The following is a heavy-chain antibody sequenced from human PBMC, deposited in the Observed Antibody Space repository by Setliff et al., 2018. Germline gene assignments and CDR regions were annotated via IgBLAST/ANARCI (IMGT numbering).Heavy chain of an antibody. CDR3: ARDPNYYDSSGQLLGDAFDI. D-gene: IGHD3-22*01. CDR1: GYTFTSYY. CDR2: INPSGGST. Sequence: GASVKVSCKASGYTFTSYYMHWVRQAPGQGLEWMGIINPSGGSTSYAQKFQGRVTMTRDTSTSTVYMELSSLRSEDTAVYYCARDPNYYDSSGQLLGDAFDIWDQGTMVTVSS. J-gene: IGHJ3*02. V-gene: IGHV1-46*01.